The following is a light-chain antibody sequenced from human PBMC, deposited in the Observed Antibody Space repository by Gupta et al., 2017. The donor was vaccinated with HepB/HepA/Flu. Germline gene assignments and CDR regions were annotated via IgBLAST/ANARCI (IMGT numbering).Light chain of an antibody. CDR1: SSDVGSYNL. CDR2: EVS. J-gene: IGLJ1*01. Sequence: HSALPQPASVSGSPGQSITISCTGTSSDVGSYNLVSWYQQHPGKAPNLMIYEVSKRPSGGAHRFSGSKSGNTASLTISGLQAEDEADYYCCSYAGSSTFVYVFGTGTKVTVL. CDR3: CSYAGSSTFVYV. V-gene: IGLV2-23*02.